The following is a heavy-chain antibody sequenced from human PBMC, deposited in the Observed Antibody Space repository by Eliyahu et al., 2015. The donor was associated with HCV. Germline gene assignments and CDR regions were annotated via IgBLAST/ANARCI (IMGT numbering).Heavy chain of an antibody. CDR3: ARDTSVAVAGTPHYYYGMDV. Sequence: QVQLQESGPGLXKPSETLSXTCTVSGXSISSYXWSWIRQPPGKGLEWIGYIYYSXSTNYNPSLKSRVTISVDTSKNQFSLKLSSVTAADTAVYYCARDTSVAVAGTPHYYYGMDVWGQGTTVTVSS. D-gene: IGHD6-19*01. CDR2: IYYSXST. V-gene: IGHV4-59*01. J-gene: IGHJ6*02. CDR1: GXSISSYX.